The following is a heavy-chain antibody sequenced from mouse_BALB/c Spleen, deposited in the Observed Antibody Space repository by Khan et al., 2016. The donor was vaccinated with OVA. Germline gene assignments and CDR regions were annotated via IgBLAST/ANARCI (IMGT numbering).Heavy chain of an antibody. V-gene: IGHV1S137*01. J-gene: IGHJ4*01. Sequence: QVQLKQSGPEVVRPGVSVTISCKGSGYTFTDYALHWVKQSRAKSLEWIGIISTYNVNTYYNQKFQGKATVTVDKSSSTAYMELARLTSEDSAIYYCARGDFLLRLRAMDYWGQGTSVTVSS. D-gene: IGHD1-2*01. CDR3: ARGDFLLRLRAMDY. CDR2: ISTYNVNT. CDR1: GYTFTDYA.